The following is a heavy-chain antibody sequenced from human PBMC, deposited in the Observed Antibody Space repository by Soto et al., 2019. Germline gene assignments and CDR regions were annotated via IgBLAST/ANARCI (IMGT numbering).Heavy chain of an antibody. D-gene: IGHD3-22*01. CDR3: ARGQRSIGITMIVVVITGYGMDV. V-gene: IGHV4-59*08. CDR2: IYYSGST. Sequence: PSETLSLTCTVSGGSISSYYWSWIRQPPGKGLEWIGYIYYSGSTNYNPSLKSRVTISVDTSKNQFSLKLSSVTAADTAVYYCARGQRSIGITMIVVVITGYGMDVWGQGTTVT. CDR1: GGSISSYY. J-gene: IGHJ6*02.